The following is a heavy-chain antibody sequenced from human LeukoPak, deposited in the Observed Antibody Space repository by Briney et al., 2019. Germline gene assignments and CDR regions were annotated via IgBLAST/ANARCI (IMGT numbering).Heavy chain of an antibody. CDR3: ARGDSSPWYFDL. D-gene: IGHD6-13*01. CDR1: GGSISSYY. CDR2: IYYSGST. Sequence: PSETLSLTCTVSGGSISSYYWSWIRQPPGKGLVWIGYIYYSGSTNYNPSLKSRVTISVDTSKNQFSLKLSSVTAADTAVYYCARGDSSPWYFDLWGRGTLVTVSS. J-gene: IGHJ2*01. V-gene: IGHV4-59*01.